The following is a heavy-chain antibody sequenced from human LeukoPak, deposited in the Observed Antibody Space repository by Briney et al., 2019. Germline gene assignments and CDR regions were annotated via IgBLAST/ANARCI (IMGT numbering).Heavy chain of an antibody. V-gene: IGHV3-74*01. CDR2: IKGDGSHT. CDR3: GRDWDHLDCDS. CDR1: GFTFINYW. Sequence: AALLLSCAASGFTFINYWMHWVRQAPRKGLVWVSRIKGDGSHTIYADSVKGRFTISRDNSKNPLSLQLKSLSAEDTAVYYCGRDWDHLDCDSWGLGTLVSVSS. J-gene: IGHJ5*01. D-gene: IGHD3-3*01.